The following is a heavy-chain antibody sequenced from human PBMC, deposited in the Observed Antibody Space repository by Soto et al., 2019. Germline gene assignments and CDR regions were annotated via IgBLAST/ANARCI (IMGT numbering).Heavy chain of an antibody. CDR3: ARAGQMVRGQRGMDV. V-gene: IGHV3-48*01. Sequence: EVQLVESGGGLVQPGGSLRLSCAASGFTFSSYSMNWVRQAPGKGLEWVSYISSSSSTIYYADSVKGRFTISRDNAKNSLYLQMNSLRAEDTAVYYCARAGQMVRGQRGMDVWGQGTTVTVSS. CDR1: GFTFSSYS. J-gene: IGHJ6*02. D-gene: IGHD3-10*01. CDR2: ISSSSSTI.